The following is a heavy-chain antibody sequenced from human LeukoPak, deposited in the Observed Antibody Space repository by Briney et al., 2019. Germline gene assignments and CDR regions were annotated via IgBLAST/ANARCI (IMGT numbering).Heavy chain of an antibody. Sequence: PSETLSLTCAVYGGSFSGYYWSWIRQPPGKGLEWIGEINHSGSTYYNPSLKSRVTISVDRSKNQFSLKLSSVTAADTAVYYCARARIFGVVTYGMDVWGQGTTVTVSS. V-gene: IGHV4-34*01. CDR2: INHSGST. J-gene: IGHJ6*02. CDR3: ARARIFGVVTYGMDV. CDR1: GGSFSGYY. D-gene: IGHD3-3*01.